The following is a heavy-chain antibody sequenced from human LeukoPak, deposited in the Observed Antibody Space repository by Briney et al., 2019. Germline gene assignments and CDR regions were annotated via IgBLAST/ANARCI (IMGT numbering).Heavy chain of an antibody. CDR3: ARGPIGRIDY. Sequence: GGSLRLSCAASGFTFSSYGMHWVRQAPGKGREWVAVIWYDGSNKYYADSVKGRFTISRDNSKNTLYLQMNSLRAEDTAVYYCARGPIGRIDYWGQGTLVTVSS. V-gene: IGHV3-33*01. CDR2: IWYDGSNK. CDR1: GFTFSSYG. J-gene: IGHJ4*02.